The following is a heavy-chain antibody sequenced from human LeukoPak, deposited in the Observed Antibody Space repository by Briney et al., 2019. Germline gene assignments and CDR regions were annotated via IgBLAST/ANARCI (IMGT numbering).Heavy chain of an antibody. J-gene: IGHJ4*02. CDR1: GYTFTSYA. D-gene: IGHD3/OR15-3a*01. V-gene: IGHV1-3*01. CDR3: ARDGDSGLGDY. Sequence: ASVKVSCKASGYTFTSYAMHWVRQAPGQRLEWMGWINAGNGNTKYSQKFQDRVTITRDTSASTAYMELSSLRSEDTAVYYCARDGDSGLGDYWGQGTLVTVSS. CDR2: INAGNGNT.